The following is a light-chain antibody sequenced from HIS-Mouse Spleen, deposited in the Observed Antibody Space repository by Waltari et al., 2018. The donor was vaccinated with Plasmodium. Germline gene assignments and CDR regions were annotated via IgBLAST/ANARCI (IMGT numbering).Light chain of an antibody. J-gene: IGKJ2*01. Sequence: DIQMTQSPSSLSASVGARVTITCQASQDISNDLNWYQQKPGKAPKLLIYDASNLETGVPSRFSGSGSGTDVTFTISSLQPEDIATYYCQQYDNLPYTFGQGTKLEIK. CDR1: QDISND. CDR2: DAS. CDR3: QQYDNLPYT. V-gene: IGKV1-33*01.